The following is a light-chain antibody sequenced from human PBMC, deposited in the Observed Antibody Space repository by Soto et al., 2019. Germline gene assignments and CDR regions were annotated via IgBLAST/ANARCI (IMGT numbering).Light chain of an antibody. J-gene: IGKJ1*01. CDR3: QLYGTSKT. CDR2: GAS. V-gene: IGKV3-20*01. CDR1: QSVSSSY. Sequence: EIVLTQSPGTLSLSPGERATLSCRASQSVSSSYLAWYQQKSGLAPRLLIYGASSRATGIPDRFSGSGSGTDFTLTISRLEPEDFAVYYCQLYGTSKTFGQGTKVEIK.